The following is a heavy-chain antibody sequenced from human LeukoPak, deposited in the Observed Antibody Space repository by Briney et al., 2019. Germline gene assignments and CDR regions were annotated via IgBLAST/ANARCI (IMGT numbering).Heavy chain of an antibody. J-gene: IGHJ4*02. CDR1: GFTFSSYA. Sequence: GGSLRLFCAASGFTFSSYAISWVRQAPGKGLEWVSAISGSGGSTYYADSVKGRFTISRDNSKNTLYLQMNSLRAEDTAVYYCAKVGSSSFPFDYWGQGTLVTVSS. D-gene: IGHD6-6*01. CDR2: ISGSGGST. CDR3: AKVGSSSFPFDY. V-gene: IGHV3-23*01.